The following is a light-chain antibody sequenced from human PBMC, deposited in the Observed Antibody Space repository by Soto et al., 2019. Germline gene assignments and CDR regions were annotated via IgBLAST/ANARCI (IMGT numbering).Light chain of an antibody. V-gene: IGLV2-8*01. Sequence: QSALTQPPSASGSPGQSVTISCPGTSSDVGGYNYVSWYQQHPGKAPKLMIYEVSKRPSGVPDRFSGSKSGNTASLTVSGLQAEDEADYYCSSCAGSNSYVFGTGTKLTVL. J-gene: IGLJ1*01. CDR1: SSDVGGYNY. CDR3: SSCAGSNSYV. CDR2: EVS.